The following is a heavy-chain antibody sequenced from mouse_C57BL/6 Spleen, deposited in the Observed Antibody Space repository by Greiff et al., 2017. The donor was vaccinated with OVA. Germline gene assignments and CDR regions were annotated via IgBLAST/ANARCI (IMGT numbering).Heavy chain of an antibody. CDR1: GYTFTSYW. Sequence: QVQLQQPGAELVKPGASVKLSCKASGYTFTSYWMHWVKQRPGQGLEWIGMIHPNSGSTNYNEKFKSKATLTVDKSSSTAYMQLSSLTSEDSAVYYGARETTVARGFAYWGQGTLVTVSA. V-gene: IGHV1-64*01. D-gene: IGHD1-1*01. CDR2: IHPNSGST. CDR3: ARETTVARGFAY. J-gene: IGHJ3*01.